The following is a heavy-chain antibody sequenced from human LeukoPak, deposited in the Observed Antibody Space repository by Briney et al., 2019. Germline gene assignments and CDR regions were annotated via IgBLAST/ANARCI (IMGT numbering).Heavy chain of an antibody. CDR1: GGSLSGYY. CDR3: ARQRGGTDYSYDY. V-gene: IGHV4-34*01. CDR2: INHSGNT. D-gene: IGHD3/OR15-3a*01. Sequence: SETLSLTCAVYGGSLSGYYWSWIRQPPGKGLEWIGEINHSGNTNYNPSLESRVTISVDMSKNQFSLKLTSVTAADTAVYYCARQRGGTDYSYDYWGQGILVTVSS. J-gene: IGHJ4*02.